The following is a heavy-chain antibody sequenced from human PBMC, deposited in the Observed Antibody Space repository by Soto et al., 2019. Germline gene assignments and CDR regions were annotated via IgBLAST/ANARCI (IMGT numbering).Heavy chain of an antibody. CDR1: GGSISSYY. CDR3: ARYSSGWYYWFDP. D-gene: IGHD6-13*01. Sequence: PSETLSLTCTVSGGSISSYYWSWIRHPPGKGLEWIGYIYYSGSTNYNPSLKSRVTISVDTSKNQFSLKLSSVTAADTAVYYCARYSSGWYYWFDPWGQATLVTVS. J-gene: IGHJ5*02. CDR2: IYYSGST. V-gene: IGHV4-59*01.